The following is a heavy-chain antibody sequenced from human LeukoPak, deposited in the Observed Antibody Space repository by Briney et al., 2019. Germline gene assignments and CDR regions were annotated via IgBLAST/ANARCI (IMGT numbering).Heavy chain of an antibody. D-gene: IGHD3-10*01. CDR3: ARDRLLWFGELDY. V-gene: IGHV4-39*07. J-gene: IGHJ4*02. Sequence: SETLSLTCTVSGGSISSSSYYWGWIRQPPGKGLEWIGSIYYSRSTYYNPSLKSRVTISVDTSKNQISLKLRSLTAADTAVYYCARDRLLWFGELDYWGQGTLVIVSS. CDR1: GGSISSSSYY. CDR2: IYYSRST.